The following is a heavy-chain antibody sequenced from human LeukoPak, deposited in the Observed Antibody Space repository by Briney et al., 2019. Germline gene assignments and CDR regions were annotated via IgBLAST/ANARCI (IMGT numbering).Heavy chain of an antibody. V-gene: IGHV4-34*01. CDR2: INHSGST. Sequence: SETLSLTCAVYGGSFSGYYWSWIRQPPGKGLERIGEINHSGSTNYNPSLKSRVTISVDTSKNQFSLKLSSVTAADTAVYYCASRSGSYYNDYWGQGTLVTVSS. J-gene: IGHJ4*02. CDR3: ASRSGSYYNDY. D-gene: IGHD3-10*01. CDR1: GGSFSGYY.